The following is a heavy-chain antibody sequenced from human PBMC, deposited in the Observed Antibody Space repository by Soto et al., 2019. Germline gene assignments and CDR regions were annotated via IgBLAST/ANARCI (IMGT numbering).Heavy chain of an antibody. V-gene: IGHV1-69*13. CDR2: IIPIFGTA. Sequence: ASVKVSCKASGGTFSSYAISWVRQAPGQGLEWMGGIIPIFGTANYAQKFQGRVTITADESTSTAYMELSSLRSEDKAVYYCARVILHDYSNYRWFDPWGQGTQVTVSS. J-gene: IGHJ5*02. CDR3: ARVILHDYSNYRWFDP. D-gene: IGHD4-4*01. CDR1: GGTFSSYA.